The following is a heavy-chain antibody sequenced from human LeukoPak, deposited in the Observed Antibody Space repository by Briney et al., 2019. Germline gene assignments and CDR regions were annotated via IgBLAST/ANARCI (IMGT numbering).Heavy chain of an antibody. CDR3: ARARSGYYHDY. CDR1: GFTFSNYW. D-gene: IGHD3-3*01. V-gene: IGHV3-74*01. J-gene: IGHJ4*02. Sequence: PGGSLRLSCAASGFTFSNYWIHWVRQAPGKGPVWVSHVNNDGSNTGYADSVKGRFTISRDNAKNTLYLQMNSLRAEDTAVYYCARARSGYYHDYWGQGTLVTVSS. CDR2: VNNDGSNT.